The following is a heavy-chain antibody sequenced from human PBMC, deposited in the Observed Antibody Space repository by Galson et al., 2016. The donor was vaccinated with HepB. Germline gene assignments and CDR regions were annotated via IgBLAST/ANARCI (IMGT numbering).Heavy chain of an antibody. J-gene: IGHJ6*02. CDR3: TRGNYIPKKVLRKDYYIYGMDV. V-gene: IGHV3-69-1*02. CDR1: GFPFSYYI. Sequence: SLRLSCAASGFPFSYYIISWVRQAPGKGLEWVSSITNSNRIYYADSLSGRLTISRDNAKSSVYVQLSSLRDEDTAVYYCTRGNYIPKKVLRKDYYIYGMDVWGQGTTVTVSS. D-gene: IGHD5-24*01. CDR2: ITNSNRI.